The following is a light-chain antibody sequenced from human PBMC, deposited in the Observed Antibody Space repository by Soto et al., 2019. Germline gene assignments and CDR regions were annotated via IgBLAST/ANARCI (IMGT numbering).Light chain of an antibody. CDR2: KAS. Sequence: DIQMTQSPSTLSGSVGDRVTITCRSSQTISSGWAWYQQKPGKAPMLLIYKASTLKSGVPSRFSGSGSGTEFTITISSLQPDDFATYYCQHYNSYSEACGQGTKVELK. CDR1: QTISSG. J-gene: IGKJ1*01. CDR3: QHYNSYSEA. V-gene: IGKV1-5*03.